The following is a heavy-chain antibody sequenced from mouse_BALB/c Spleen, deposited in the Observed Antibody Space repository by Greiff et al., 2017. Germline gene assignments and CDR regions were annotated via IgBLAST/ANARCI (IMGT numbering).Heavy chain of an antibody. D-gene: IGHD2-4*01. CDR3: ARIYYDDYYAIDY. CDR2: INSNGGST. Sequence: EVQGVESGGGLVQPGGSLKLSCAASGFTFSSYGMSWVRQTPDKRLELVATINSNGGSTYYPDSVKGRFTISRDNAKNTLYLQMSSLKSEDTSMYYCARIYYDDYYAIDYWGQGTSVTVSS. V-gene: IGHV5-6-3*01. CDR1: GFTFSSYG. J-gene: IGHJ4*01.